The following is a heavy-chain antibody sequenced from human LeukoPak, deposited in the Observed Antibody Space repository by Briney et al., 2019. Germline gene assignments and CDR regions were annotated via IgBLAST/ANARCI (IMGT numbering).Heavy chain of an antibody. J-gene: IGHJ4*02. CDR3: ARLSLLWFGELSSFDY. V-gene: IGHV3-43D*03. CDR1: GFTFDDYA. D-gene: IGHD3-10*01. Sequence: SGGSLRLSCAASGFTFDDYAMHWVRQAPGKGLEWVSLISWDGGSTYYADSVKGRFTISRDNSKNSLYLQMNSLRAEDTAVYYCARLSLLWFGELSSFDYWGQGTLVTVSS. CDR2: ISWDGGST.